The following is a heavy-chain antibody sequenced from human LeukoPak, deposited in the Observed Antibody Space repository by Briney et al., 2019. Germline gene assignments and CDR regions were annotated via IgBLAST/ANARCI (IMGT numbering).Heavy chain of an antibody. CDR1: GYSFTSYW. CDR2: IYPGDSDT. D-gene: IGHD6-6*01. Sequence: PGESLKISCKGSGYSFTSYWIGWVRQMPGKGLEWMGIIYPGDSDTRYSPSFQGQVTISADKSISTAYLQWSSLRASDTAMYYCARLESIAARGMDVWGQGTTVTVSS. J-gene: IGHJ6*02. CDR3: ARLESIAARGMDV. V-gene: IGHV5-51*01.